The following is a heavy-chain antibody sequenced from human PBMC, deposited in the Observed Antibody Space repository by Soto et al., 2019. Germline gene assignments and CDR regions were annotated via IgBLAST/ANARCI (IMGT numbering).Heavy chain of an antibody. J-gene: IGHJ3*02. D-gene: IGHD2-2*01. CDR2: IYYSGST. CDR1: GGSISSGGYY. V-gene: IGHV4-31*03. Sequence: QVQLQESGPGLVKPSQTLSLTCTVSGGSISSGGYYWSWIRQHPGKGLEWIGYIYYSGSTYYNPSLKSRVTISVDTSKNQFSLKLSSVTAADTAVYYCARICPVVPAAIVVPDAFDIWGQGTMVTVSS. CDR3: ARICPVVPAAIVVPDAFDI.